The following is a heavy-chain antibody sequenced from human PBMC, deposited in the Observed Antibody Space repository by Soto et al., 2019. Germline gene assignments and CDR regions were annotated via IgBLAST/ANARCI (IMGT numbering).Heavy chain of an antibody. CDR1: GCTFTIYY. D-gene: IGHD2-2*01. J-gene: IGHJ6*02. V-gene: IGHV1-46*01. Sequence: AAVTVSCKASGCTFTIYYMDWLRQPPGQGLEWMGIINPSGCSTTYAQKFQGRVTMTRDTSTSTVYMELSSLRSEDTAVYYCARDRGYPFIVVVPAAYGMDVWGQGTTVTVSS. CDR3: ARDRGYPFIVVVPAAYGMDV. CDR2: INPSGCST.